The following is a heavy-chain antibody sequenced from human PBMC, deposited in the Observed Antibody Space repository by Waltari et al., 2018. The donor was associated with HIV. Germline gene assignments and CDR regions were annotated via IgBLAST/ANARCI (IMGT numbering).Heavy chain of an antibody. J-gene: IGHJ5*02. CDR2: INPNRGGT. D-gene: IGHD1-26*01. CDR1: GYPFTGYY. Sequence: QVQLVQPGAEVKQPGASVKVSCRASGYPFTGYYMPWVRHAPGQGLEWMGWINPNRGGTNYAQKFQGRVTMTRDTSISTAYMELSRLRSDDTAVYYCARAAAGGNWFDPWGQGTLVTVSS. V-gene: IGHV1-2*02. CDR3: ARAAAGGNWFDP.